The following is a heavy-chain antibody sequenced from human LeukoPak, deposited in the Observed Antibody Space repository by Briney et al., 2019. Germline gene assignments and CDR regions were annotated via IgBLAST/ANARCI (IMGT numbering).Heavy chain of an antibody. Sequence: PSETLSLTCTVSGGSISSGDYYWSWIRQPPGKGLEWIGYIYYSGSTYYNPSLKSRVTISVDTSKNQFSLKLSSVTAADTAVYYCARAILATIPYYFDYRGQGTLVTVSS. CDR2: IYYSGST. CDR1: GGSISSGDYY. J-gene: IGHJ4*02. V-gene: IGHV4-30-4*08. D-gene: IGHD5-24*01. CDR3: ARAILATIPYYFDY.